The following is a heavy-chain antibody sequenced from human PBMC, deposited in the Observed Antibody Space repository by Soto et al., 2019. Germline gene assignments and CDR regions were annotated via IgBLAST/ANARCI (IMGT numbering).Heavy chain of an antibody. CDR1: GFSVSSTY. CDR2: IYSGGSA. V-gene: IGHV3-53*01. Sequence: PGVSLRLSCAASGFSVSSTYMNWVRQAPGKGLEWVSVIYSGGSASYADSVKGRFTISRDNSKNAVYLQMSNMRADDTGVYYCARGEEWGWRHYFDLWGQGTLVTVSS. CDR3: ARGEEWGWRHYFDL. J-gene: IGHJ4*02. D-gene: IGHD3-3*01.